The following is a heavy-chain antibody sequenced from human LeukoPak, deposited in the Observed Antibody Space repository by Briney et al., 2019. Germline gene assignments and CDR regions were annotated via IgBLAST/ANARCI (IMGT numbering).Heavy chain of an antibody. V-gene: IGHV1-2*06. Sequence: ASVKVSRKASGYTFTDYYIHWVRQAPGQGLEWMGLIHPNNGDTYFAQKFRGRVTMTRDTSISTSYMELNRLTSDDTAVYYCARDYSGSYTHWAQGTLVTISS. CDR1: GYTFTDYY. CDR2: IHPNNGDT. D-gene: IGHD1-26*01. J-gene: IGHJ4*02. CDR3: ARDYSGSYTH.